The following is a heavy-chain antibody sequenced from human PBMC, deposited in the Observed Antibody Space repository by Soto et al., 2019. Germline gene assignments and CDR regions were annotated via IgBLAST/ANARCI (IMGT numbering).Heavy chain of an antibody. CDR2: IYHSGST. V-gene: IGHV4-4*02. CDR1: GGPISSSNW. J-gene: IGHJ5*02. CDR3: ARDYMVLGVMRWFDP. D-gene: IGHD3-10*01. Sequence: QVQLQESGPGLVKPSGTLPLTCAVSGGPISSSNWWRWVRQPPGKGLGWIGEIYHSGSTNYNPSHKSRVTISVDKSKNQFSLKLSSVTAADTAVYYCARDYMVLGVMRWFDPWGKGTLVTVSS.